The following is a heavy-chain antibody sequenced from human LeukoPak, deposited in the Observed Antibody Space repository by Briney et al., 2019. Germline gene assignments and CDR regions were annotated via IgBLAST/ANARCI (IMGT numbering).Heavy chain of an antibody. D-gene: IGHD1-26*01. CDR2: LWYDGSNK. Sequence: GGSLRLSCAASGFTFSKLWVRGAPEARGRGGVWWAVLWYDGSNKYYADSVKGRLTISRDNSKNTLYLQMNSLRAEDTAVYYCAKAQYSGSYYVGYFQHWGQGTLVTVSS. CDR1: GFTFSKLW. V-gene: IGHV3-33*06. J-gene: IGHJ1*01. CDR3: AKAQYSGSYYVGYFQH.